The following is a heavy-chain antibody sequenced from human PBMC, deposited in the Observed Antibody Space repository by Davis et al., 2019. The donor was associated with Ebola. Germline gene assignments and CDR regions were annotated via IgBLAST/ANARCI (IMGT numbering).Heavy chain of an antibody. J-gene: IGHJ6*04. Sequence: GESLKISCVVSGFIVSDKYMSWVRQAPGKGLEWVSVLYTDGRTYHSDSVKGRFTISRDNAKNTVSLQMNDLRVEDTAVYFCTRHVPGDFWFFDLWGKGTTVTVSS. D-gene: IGHD4-17*01. V-gene: IGHV3-53*01. CDR1: GFIVSDKY. CDR3: TRHVPGDFWFFDL. CDR2: LYTDGRT.